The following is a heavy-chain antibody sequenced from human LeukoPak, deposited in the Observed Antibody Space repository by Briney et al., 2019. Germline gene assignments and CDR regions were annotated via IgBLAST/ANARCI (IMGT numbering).Heavy chain of an antibody. J-gene: IGHJ6*03. CDR3: ARGDIVVVPAAIDYYYYYMDV. CDR1: GYTFTGYY. Sequence: ASVKVSCKASGYTFTGYYMHWVRQAPGQGLEWMGWINPNSGGTNYAQKFQGRVTITRNTSISTAYMELSSLRSEDTAVYYCARGDIVVVPAAIDYYYYYMDVWGKGTTVTVSS. CDR2: INPNSGGT. V-gene: IGHV1-2*02. D-gene: IGHD2-2*02.